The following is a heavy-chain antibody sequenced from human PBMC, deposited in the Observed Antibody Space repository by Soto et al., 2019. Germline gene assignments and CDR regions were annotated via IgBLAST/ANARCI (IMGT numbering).Heavy chain of an antibody. CDR3: ARVGSSLIGDWFDP. J-gene: IGHJ5*02. D-gene: IGHD6-13*01. Sequence: SETLSLTCTVSGVSISSNYWSWIRHPAGKGLEWIGRIYSSGSTNYNPALKSRVTMSVDTSKNQFSLKLSSVTAADTAVYYCARVGSSLIGDWFDPWGQGTLVTVSS. CDR2: IYSSGST. V-gene: IGHV4-4*07. CDR1: GVSISSNY.